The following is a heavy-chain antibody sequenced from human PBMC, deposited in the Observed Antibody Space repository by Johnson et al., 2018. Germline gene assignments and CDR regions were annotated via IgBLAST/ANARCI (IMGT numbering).Heavy chain of an antibody. D-gene: IGHD2-21*02. CDR2: ISLDVSTQ. CDR1: GFTFSNHG. J-gene: IGHJ3*02. CDR3: VKAQGPQADHCDGSYCYASGDVFDI. Sequence: VHLLETGGGVVQPGRSLRLSCVASGFTFSNHGMHWVRHAPGQGLAWVSLISLDVSTQSYADSVKGRFPISRANSKTTLYLQMNSLTPEDTAVYTCVKAQGPQADHCDGSYCYASGDVFDIWGQGTLVTVSS. V-gene: IGHV3-30*18.